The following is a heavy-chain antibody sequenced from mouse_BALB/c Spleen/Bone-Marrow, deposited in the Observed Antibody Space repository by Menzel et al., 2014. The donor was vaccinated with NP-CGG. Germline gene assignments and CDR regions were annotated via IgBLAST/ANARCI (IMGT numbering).Heavy chain of an antibody. CDR1: GFDFSRYW. J-gene: IGHJ2*01. CDR2: INPESSTI. V-gene: IGHV4-1*02. D-gene: IGHD1-2*01. Sequence: VQLQQSGGGLVQPGGSLKLSCTASGFDFSRYWMSWVRQAPGKGLQWIGEINPESSTINYTPSLKDKFIISRDNAENTLYLQMSKVRSEDTALYYCARLTYYGLSDYWGQGTTLTVSS. CDR3: ARLTYYGLSDY.